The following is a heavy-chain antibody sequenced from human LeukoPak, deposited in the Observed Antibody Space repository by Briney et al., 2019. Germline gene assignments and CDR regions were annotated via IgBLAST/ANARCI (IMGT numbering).Heavy chain of an antibody. CDR1: GFTFSNFA. D-gene: IGHD6-19*01. J-gene: IGHJ4*02. CDR2: ISGSGGST. Sequence: EGSLRLSCAASGFTFSNFAMSWVRQAPGKGLEWVSTISGSGGSTYYADSVKGRFTISRDNSKNTLYLQMNSLRAEDTAVYYRAKDNFVAGSDYWGQGTLVTVSS. CDR3: AKDNFVAGSDY. V-gene: IGHV3-23*01.